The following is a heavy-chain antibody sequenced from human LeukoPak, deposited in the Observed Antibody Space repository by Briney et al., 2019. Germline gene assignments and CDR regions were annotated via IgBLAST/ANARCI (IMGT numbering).Heavy chain of an antibody. CDR2: ISAYNGNT. CDR1: GYTFTSYG. V-gene: IGHV1-18*01. CDR3: ARDRGVGPYYYYYYYMDV. J-gene: IGHJ6*03. D-gene: IGHD3-10*01. Sequence: ASVKVSCKASGYTFTSYGISWVRQAPGQGLEGMGWISAYNGNTNYAQKLQGRVTMTTDTSTSTAYMELRSLRSDDTAVYYCARDRGVGPYYYYYYYMDVWGKGTTVTVSS.